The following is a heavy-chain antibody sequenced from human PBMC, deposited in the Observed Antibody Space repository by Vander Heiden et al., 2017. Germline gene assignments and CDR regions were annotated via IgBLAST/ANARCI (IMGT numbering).Heavy chain of an antibody. D-gene: IGHD3-22*01. CDR2: ISGRGGST. V-gene: IGHV3-23*01. J-gene: IGHJ5*02. CDR1: GLTFSIYA. Sequence: EVPLLASGGGLVQPGGSLRLCCPASGLTFSIYAIRRVRQAPGKGLEWVSAISGRGGSTYYADSVKGRFTISRDNSKNTLYLQMNSLRAEDTAVYYCAKDYYYDSIGWCDPWGQGTLVTVSS. CDR3: AKDYYYDSIGWCDP.